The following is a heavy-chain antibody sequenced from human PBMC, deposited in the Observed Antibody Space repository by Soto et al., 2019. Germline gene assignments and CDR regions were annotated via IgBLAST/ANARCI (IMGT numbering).Heavy chain of an antibody. CDR2: IKSKTDGGTT. J-gene: IGHJ4*02. CDR3: TTDYGSGSYYRRDY. D-gene: IGHD3-10*01. CDR1: GFTFSNAW. V-gene: IGHV3-15*07. Sequence: GGSLRLSCAASGFTFSNAWMNWVRQAPGKGLEWVGRIKSKTDGGTTDYAAPVKGRFTISRDDSKNTLYLQMNSLKTEDTAVYYCTTDYGSGSYYRRDYWGQGTLVTVSS.